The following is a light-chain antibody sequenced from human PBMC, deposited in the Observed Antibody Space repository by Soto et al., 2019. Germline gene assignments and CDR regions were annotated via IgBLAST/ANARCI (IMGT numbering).Light chain of an antibody. V-gene: IGKV3-20*01. CDR3: QQYGISPYT. Sequence: EIVLTQSPGTLSLSPGGRATLSCRASQSVSSSYLGWYQQKPGQASRLLIYGASNRATGIPDRFSGSGSGTDFTLTISRLEAEDFAVYYCQQYGISPYTFGQGTKLEIK. CDR2: GAS. CDR1: QSVSSSY. J-gene: IGKJ2*01.